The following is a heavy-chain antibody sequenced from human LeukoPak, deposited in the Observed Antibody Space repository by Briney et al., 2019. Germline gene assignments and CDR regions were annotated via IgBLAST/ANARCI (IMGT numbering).Heavy chain of an antibody. D-gene: IGHD3-10*01. J-gene: IGHJ6*04. CDR3: ATSTEIWFGAWGRMDV. CDR2: IYISGST. Sequence: SETLSLTCTVSGGSISSASYYWSWIRQPAGKGLEWIGRIYISGSTNYKSSLKSRVTISVDTSKNQFSLKLSSVTAADTAVYYCATSTEIWFGAWGRMDVWGKGTTVTISS. CDR1: GGSISSASYY. V-gene: IGHV4-61*02.